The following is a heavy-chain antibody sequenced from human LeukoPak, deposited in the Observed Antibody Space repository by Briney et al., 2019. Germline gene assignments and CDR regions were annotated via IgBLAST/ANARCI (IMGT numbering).Heavy chain of an antibody. CDR1: GFTFNSYG. V-gene: IGHV3-30*18. CDR3: AKDRGSSIYDGFTWFDP. D-gene: IGHD6-13*01. J-gene: IGHJ5*02. Sequence: GGSLRLSCAASGFTFNSYGMHWVRQAPGKGLAWVAVISYDGSKKYYADSVKGRFTISRDNSKSTLYLQMNSLRPEDTAVYYCAKDRGSSIYDGFTWFDPWGQGALVTVSS. CDR2: ISYDGSKK.